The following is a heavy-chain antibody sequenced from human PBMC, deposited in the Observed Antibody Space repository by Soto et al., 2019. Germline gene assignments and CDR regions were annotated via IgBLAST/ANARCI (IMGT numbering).Heavy chain of an antibody. CDR3: ARAIAVAGTEHFDY. Sequence: VQLVESGGGVVQPGRSLRLSCAASGFTFSSYGMHWVRQAPGKGLEWVAVISYDGSNKYYADSVKGRFTISRDNSKNTLYLQMNSLRAEDTAVYYCARAIAVAGTEHFDYWGQGTLVTVSS. V-gene: IGHV3-30*03. J-gene: IGHJ4*02. CDR2: ISYDGSNK. CDR1: GFTFSSYG. D-gene: IGHD6-19*01.